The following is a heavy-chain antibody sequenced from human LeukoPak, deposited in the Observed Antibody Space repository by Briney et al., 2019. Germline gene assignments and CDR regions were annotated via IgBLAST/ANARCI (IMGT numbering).Heavy chain of an antibody. Sequence: SETLSLTCTVSGGSISSYYWSWIRQPPGKGLEWIGYIYYSGSTNYNPSLKSRVTMSLDTPKNQFSLKLSSVTAADTAVYYCPITMLRGGFDAFDIWGQGTMVTVSS. J-gene: IGHJ3*02. V-gene: IGHV4-59*08. D-gene: IGHD3-10*01. CDR3: PITMLRGGFDAFDI. CDR1: GGSISSYY. CDR2: IYYSGST.